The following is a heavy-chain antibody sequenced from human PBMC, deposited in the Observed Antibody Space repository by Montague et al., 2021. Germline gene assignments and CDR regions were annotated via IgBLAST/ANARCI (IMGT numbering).Heavy chain of an antibody. D-gene: IGHD6-13*01. Sequence: SLRLSCEASGFSFSRYWMHLFRQAPGKGLLWVSRITLDGSSTTFSDSVKGRFTTSRDNAKATLYLQMNSLRVEDTAVYYCARNLASAAPGAFDIWGQGTMVTVSS. CDR1: GFSFSRYW. CDR3: ARNLASAAPGAFDI. V-gene: IGHV3-74*01. CDR2: ITLDGSST. J-gene: IGHJ3*02.